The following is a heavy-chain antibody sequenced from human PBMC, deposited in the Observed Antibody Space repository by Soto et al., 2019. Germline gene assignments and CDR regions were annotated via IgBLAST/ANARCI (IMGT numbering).Heavy chain of an antibody. CDR2: ISAYNGNT. CDR1: GYTFTSYG. V-gene: IGHV1-18*01. CDR3: ARMGHVPWRYCSGGSCPDNWFDP. Sequence: QVQLVQSGAEVKKPGASVKVSCKASGYTFTSYGISWVRQAPGQGLEWMGWISAYNGNTNYAQKLKGRVTMTTDTSTSTAYMELRSLRSDDTAVYYCARMGHVPWRYCSGGSCPDNWFDPWGQGTLVTVSS. J-gene: IGHJ5*02. D-gene: IGHD2-15*01.